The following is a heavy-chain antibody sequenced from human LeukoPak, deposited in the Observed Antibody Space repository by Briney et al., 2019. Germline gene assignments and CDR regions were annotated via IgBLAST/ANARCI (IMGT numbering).Heavy chain of an antibody. J-gene: IGHJ4*02. V-gene: IGHV3-23*01. CDR2: LSHTGGTT. Sequence: GGSLRLSYTASGFTFRSYSMNWVRQAPGKGLEWVSSLSHTGGTTYYADSVKGPFTISRDTSTITPYLQMNSLRPEDSAIYYGAKPLGQWLVPAAGFDYWGQGTRVSVSS. D-gene: IGHD6-19*01. CDR3: AKPLGQWLVPAAGFDY. CDR1: GFTFRSYS.